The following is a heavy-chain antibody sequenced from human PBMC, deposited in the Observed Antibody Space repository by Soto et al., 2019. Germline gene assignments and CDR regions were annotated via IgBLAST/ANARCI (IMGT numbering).Heavy chain of an antibody. CDR2: ISYDGSNK. CDR1: GFTFSSYG. CDR3: AKDRGDGLRFLEWLRPGMDV. J-gene: IGHJ6*02. V-gene: IGHV3-30*18. Sequence: GGSLRLSCAASGFTFSSYGMHWVRQAPGKGLEWVAVISYDGSNKYYADSVKGRFTISRDNSKNTLYLQMNSLRAEDTAVYYCAKDRGDGLRFLEWLRPGMDVWGQGTTVTV. D-gene: IGHD3-3*01.